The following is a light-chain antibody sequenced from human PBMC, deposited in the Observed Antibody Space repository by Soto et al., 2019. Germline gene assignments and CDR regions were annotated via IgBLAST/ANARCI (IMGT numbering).Light chain of an antibody. J-gene: IGLJ1*01. CDR3: CSYAGSAV. Sequence: QSVLTQPASVSGSPGQSITISCTGTSSDVGSYNLVSWYQQHPGKAPKLMIYEVSKRPSGVSNRFSGSKSGNTASLTISGLQAEDDADYYCCSYAGSAVFGTGTKLTVL. CDR2: EVS. CDR1: SSDVGSYNL. V-gene: IGLV2-23*02.